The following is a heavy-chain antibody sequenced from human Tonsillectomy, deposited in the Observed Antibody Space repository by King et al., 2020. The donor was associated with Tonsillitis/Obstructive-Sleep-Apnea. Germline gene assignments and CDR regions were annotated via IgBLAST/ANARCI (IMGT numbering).Heavy chain of an antibody. D-gene: IGHD5-12*01. Sequence: VQLVESGGGLVQPGGSLRLSCAASGFTFSSYDMHWVRQATGKGLEWVSAIGTAGDPYYPGSVKGRFTISRENAKNSLYLQMNSLRAGDTAVYYCARGGGYGTDDAFDIWGQGTMVTVSS. V-gene: IGHV3-13*05. CDR1: GFTFSSYD. CDR3: ARGGGYGTDDAFDI. J-gene: IGHJ3*02. CDR2: IGTAGDP.